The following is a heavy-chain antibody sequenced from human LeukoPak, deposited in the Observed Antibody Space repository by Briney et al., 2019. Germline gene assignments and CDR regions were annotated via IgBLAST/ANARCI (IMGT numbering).Heavy chain of an antibody. CDR2: FDTEDGET. D-gene: IGHD6-13*01. V-gene: IGHV1-24*01. CDR3: AASIAAAGSNGMDV. J-gene: IGHJ6*02. CDR1: GYTPTELS. Sequence: ASVKVSCKVSGYTPTELSMHWVRQAPGKGLEWMGGFDTEDGETMYAQKFQGRVTMTEDTSTDTAYMELSSLRSEDTALYYCAASIAAAGSNGMDVWGQGTTVSAS.